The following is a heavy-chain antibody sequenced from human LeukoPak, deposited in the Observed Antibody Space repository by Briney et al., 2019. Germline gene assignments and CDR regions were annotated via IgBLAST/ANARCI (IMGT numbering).Heavy chain of an antibody. Sequence: SETLSLTCAVYGGSFSGYYWSWIRQPPGKGLEWIGEINHSGSNNYNPSLKSRVTISVDTSKNQFSLKLSSVTAADTAVYYCARGSGIWGSYRSHRFDPWGQGTLVTVSS. CDR1: GGSFSGYY. V-gene: IGHV4-34*01. J-gene: IGHJ5*02. CDR2: INHSGSN. CDR3: ARGSGIWGSYRSHRFDP. D-gene: IGHD3-16*02.